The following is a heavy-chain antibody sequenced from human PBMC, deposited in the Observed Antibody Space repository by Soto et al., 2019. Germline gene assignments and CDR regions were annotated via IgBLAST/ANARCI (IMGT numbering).Heavy chain of an antibody. CDR1: GVTFTSSA. J-gene: IGHJ6*01. V-gene: IGHV1-58*01. CDR2: IVVGSGNT. CDR3: AEVGGNMGSGGYDTRACDYYGMDA. Sequence: SVKVSCKAAGVTFTSSAVQWVRQARGQSLEWIGWIVVGSGNTNYAQKFQERVTIPRDMSNSTASMELSSRRSRGTSVYYCAEVGGNMGSGGYDTRACDYYGMDA. D-gene: IGHD5-12*01.